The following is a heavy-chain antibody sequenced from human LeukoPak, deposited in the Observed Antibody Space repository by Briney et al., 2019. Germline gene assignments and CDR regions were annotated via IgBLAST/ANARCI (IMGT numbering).Heavy chain of an antibody. D-gene: IGHD3-10*01. Sequence: GASVKVSCKASGGTFSSYAISWVRQAPGQGLEWMGGIIPIFGTANYAQKFQGKFTIPEHESTSTAYVELSSLRSEDTAVYYCASDTTYYYGSGSSQFDYWGQGTLVTVSS. CDR3: ASDTTYYYGSGSSQFDY. V-gene: IGHV1-69*13. CDR1: GGTFSSYA. CDR2: IIPIFGTA. J-gene: IGHJ4*02.